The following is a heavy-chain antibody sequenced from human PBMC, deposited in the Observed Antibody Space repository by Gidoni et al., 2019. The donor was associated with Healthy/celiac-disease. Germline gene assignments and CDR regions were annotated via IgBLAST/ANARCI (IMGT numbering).Heavy chain of an antibody. D-gene: IGHD6-19*01. CDR1: GFTFSSYC. V-gene: IGHV3-74*01. Sequence: EVQLVESGGGLVQPGGSLRLSCAASGFTFSSYCMHLVRQAPGKGLGWVSRINSDGSSTSYADSVKGRFTISRDNAKNTLYLKMNSLRAEDTAVYYCARGLYSSGWYLRKDYYYYGMDVWGQGTTVTVSS. CDR2: INSDGSST. CDR3: ARGLYSSGWYLRKDYYYYGMDV. J-gene: IGHJ6*02.